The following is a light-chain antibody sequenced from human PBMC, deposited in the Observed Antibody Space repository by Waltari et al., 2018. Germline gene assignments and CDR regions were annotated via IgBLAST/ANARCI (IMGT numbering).Light chain of an antibody. CDR2: DNN. Sequence: QSVLTQPPSVSAAPGQKVTISCSGRSSNIGNNYVSWYQQRPGTAPKPLIYDNNRRPLGIPDRLSCAKSGTAATLGITGRQTGDEADYYCGTWDSSLSAVVFGGGTKLTVL. J-gene: IGLJ2*01. CDR1: SSNIGNNY. V-gene: IGLV1-51*01. CDR3: GTWDSSLSAVV.